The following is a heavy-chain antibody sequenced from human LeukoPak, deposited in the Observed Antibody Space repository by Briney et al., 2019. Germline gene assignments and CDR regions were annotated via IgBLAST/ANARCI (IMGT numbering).Heavy chain of an antibody. CDR1: GYTLTELS. Sequence: ASVKVSCKVSGYTLTELSMHWVRQAPGKGLEWMGGFDPEDGETIYAQKFQGRVTMTEDTSTDTAYMELRSLRSDDTAVYYCARDQDKAGVAGLDMGYWGQGTLVTVSS. CDR2: FDPEDGET. J-gene: IGHJ4*02. V-gene: IGHV1-24*01. CDR3: ARDQDKAGVAGLDMGY. D-gene: IGHD3-3*01.